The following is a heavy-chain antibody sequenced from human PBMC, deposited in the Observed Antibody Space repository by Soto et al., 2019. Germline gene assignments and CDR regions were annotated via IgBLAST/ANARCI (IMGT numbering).Heavy chain of an antibody. V-gene: IGHV2-5*02. CDR2: IYWDDDK. CDR3: AHRFGVLGSRGYFDY. CDR1: GFSLSTSGVG. J-gene: IGHJ4*02. Sequence: QITLKESGPTLVKPTQTLTLTCTFSGFSLSTSGVGVGWIRQPPGKALEWLALIYWDDDKRYSSSLKSRLTITKDTSKNQVVLTMTNMDPVDTATYYCAHRFGVLGSRGYFDYWGQGTLVTVSS. D-gene: IGHD3-10*01.